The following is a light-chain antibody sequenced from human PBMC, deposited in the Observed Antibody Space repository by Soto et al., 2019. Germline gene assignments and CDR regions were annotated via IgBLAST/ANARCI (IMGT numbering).Light chain of an antibody. Sequence: DIVMTQSPLSLPVTPGEPSSISCRSSQNLLYTNGYNYVDWYLQKPGQSPQLLIYLGSNRASGVPDRFSGSGSGTDFTLKISRVEAEDVSVYYRMQALQSRTFGQGTKVEIK. J-gene: IGKJ1*01. CDR1: QNLLYTNGYNY. V-gene: IGKV2-28*01. CDR2: LGS. CDR3: MQALQSRT.